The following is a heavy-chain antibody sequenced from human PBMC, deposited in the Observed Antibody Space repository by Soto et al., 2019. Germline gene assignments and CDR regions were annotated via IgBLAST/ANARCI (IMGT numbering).Heavy chain of an antibody. CDR3: ARFIYGDYGIDY. CDR2: IWYDGSNK. Sequence: GGSLRLSCAASGFTFSSYGMHWVRQAPGKGLEWVAVIWYDGSNKYYADSVKGRFTISRDNSKNTLYLQMNSLRAEDTAVYYCARFIYGDYGIDYWGQGTLVTVSS. V-gene: IGHV3-33*01. J-gene: IGHJ4*02. D-gene: IGHD4-17*01. CDR1: GFTFSSYG.